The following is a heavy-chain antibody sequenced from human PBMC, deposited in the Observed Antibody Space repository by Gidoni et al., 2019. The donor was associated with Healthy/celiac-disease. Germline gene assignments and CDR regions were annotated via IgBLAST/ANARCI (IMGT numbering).Heavy chain of an antibody. CDR1: GGAISSYY. J-gene: IGHJ5*02. D-gene: IGHD3-22*01. V-gene: IGHV4-59*01. Sequence: QVQLQESGPGLVKPSATLSLPCTVPGGAISSYYWSWIRQPPGKGLEWIGYIYYSGGTNYNPSLKSRVTISVDTSKNQFSLKLSSVTAADTAVYYCARDSYYDSSGYKNWFDPWGQGTLVTVSS. CDR2: IYYSGGT. CDR3: ARDSYYDSSGYKNWFDP.